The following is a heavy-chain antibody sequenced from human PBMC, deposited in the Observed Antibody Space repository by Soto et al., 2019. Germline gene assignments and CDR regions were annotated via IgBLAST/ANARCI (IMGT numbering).Heavy chain of an antibody. J-gene: IGHJ6*02. CDR3: ARVVYWDCISTSCHSSYYGMDV. CDR1: GGTFSSYA. Sequence: QVQLVQSGAAVKKPGSSVKVSCKASGGTFSSYAISWVRQAPGQGLEWMGGIIPIFGTANYAQKFQGRVTITADESTSXXYXEXXSLRSEDTAVYYCARVVYWDCISTSCHSSYYGMDVWGQGTTVTVSS. D-gene: IGHD2-2*01. CDR2: IIPIFGTA. V-gene: IGHV1-69*12.